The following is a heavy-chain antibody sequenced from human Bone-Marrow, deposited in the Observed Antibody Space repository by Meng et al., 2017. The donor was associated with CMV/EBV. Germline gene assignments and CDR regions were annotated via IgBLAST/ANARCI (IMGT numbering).Heavy chain of an antibody. Sequence: ASVKVSCKASGYTFTGYYMHWVRQAPGQGLEWMGWINPNSGGTNYAQKFQGRVTMTRDTSISTAYMELSRLGSDDTAVYYCARASNSGSYPRGWYYYYGMDVWGQGTTVTVSS. CDR1: GYTFTGYY. CDR2: INPNSGGT. CDR3: ARASNSGSYPRGWYYYYGMDV. J-gene: IGHJ6*02. D-gene: IGHD1-26*01. V-gene: IGHV1-2*02.